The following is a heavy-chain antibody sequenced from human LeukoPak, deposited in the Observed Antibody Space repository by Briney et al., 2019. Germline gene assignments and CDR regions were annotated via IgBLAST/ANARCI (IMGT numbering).Heavy chain of an antibody. D-gene: IGHD3-10*01. CDR3: AKAVGVVVRGTTLYYYYYMDV. V-gene: IGHV3-23*01. CDR1: GFTFSDYA. Sequence: PGGSLRLSCAASGFTFSDYAMTWVRQAPGKGLEWVATISGSGVMTYYADSVKGRFTISRDNSKNTLYLQMNSLRAEDTAVYYCAKAVGVVVRGTTLYYYYYMDVWGKGTTVTISS. CDR2: ISGSGVMT. J-gene: IGHJ6*03.